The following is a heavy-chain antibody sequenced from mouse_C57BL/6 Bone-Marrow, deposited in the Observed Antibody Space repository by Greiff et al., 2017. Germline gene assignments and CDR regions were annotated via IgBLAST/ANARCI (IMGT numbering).Heavy chain of an antibody. CDR2: IYPGNSDP. V-gene: IGHV1-5*01. D-gene: IGHD1-1*01. J-gene: IGHJ2*01. Sequence: SGTVLARPGASVKMSCKTSGYTFTSYWMHWVQQRPGQGLAWIGAIYPGNSDPSYNQKFKGKAKLTAVTSASTAYMELSSLTNEDSAVYYCTSPLYYYGSSYKDYFDYWGQGTTRTVSS. CDR3: TSPLYYYGSSYKDYFDY. CDR1: GYTFTSYW.